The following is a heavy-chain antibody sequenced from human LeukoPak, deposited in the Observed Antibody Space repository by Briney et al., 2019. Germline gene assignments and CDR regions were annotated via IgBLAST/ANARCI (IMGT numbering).Heavy chain of an antibody. D-gene: IGHD2-21*02. CDR2: IYSGGST. CDR1: GFTVSSNY. J-gene: IGHJ4*02. V-gene: IGHV3-53*01. CDR3: ARTPGEAYCGGDCYPGPFDY. Sequence: GGSLRLSCAASGFTVSSNYMSWVRQAPGKGLEWVSVIYSGGSTYYADSVNGRFTISRDNSKNTLYLQMNSLRAEDTAVYYCARTPGEAYCGGDCYPGPFDYWGQGTLVTVSS.